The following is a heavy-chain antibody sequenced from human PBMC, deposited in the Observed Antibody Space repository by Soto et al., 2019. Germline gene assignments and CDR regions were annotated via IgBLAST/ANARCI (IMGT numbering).Heavy chain of an antibody. V-gene: IGHV4-31*03. D-gene: IGHD2-2*01. J-gene: IGHJ3*02. CDR3: ARVADIVVVPAAIGGPSPGAHAFDI. CDR2: IYYSGST. CDR1: GGSISSGGYY. Sequence: PSETLSLTCTVSGGSISSGGYYWSWIRQHPGKGLEWIGYIYYSGSTYYNPSLKSRVTISVDTSKNQFSLKLGSVTAADTAVYYCARVADIVVVPAAIGGPSPGAHAFDIWGQGTMVTVSS.